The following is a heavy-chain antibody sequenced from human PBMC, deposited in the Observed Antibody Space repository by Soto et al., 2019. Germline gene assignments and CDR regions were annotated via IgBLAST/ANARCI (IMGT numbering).Heavy chain of an antibody. CDR1: GGSISSGDYS. CDR3: VRGVTVFGLVSRIWFDP. J-gene: IGHJ5*02. V-gene: IGHV4-30-4*01. CDR2: IYNSGIT. Sequence: SETLSLTCTVSGGSISSGDYSWSWVRQSPGKGLEWIGHIYNSGITYYNPSLKSRVVISIDTSRNQFSLRLNSLTAADRAVYFCVRGVTVFGLVSRIWFDPWGQGTVVTVSS. D-gene: IGHD3-3*01.